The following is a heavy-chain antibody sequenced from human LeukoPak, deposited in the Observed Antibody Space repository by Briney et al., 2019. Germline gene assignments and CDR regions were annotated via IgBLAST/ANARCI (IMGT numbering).Heavy chain of an antibody. J-gene: IGHJ4*02. CDR2: ISGSGDST. V-gene: IGHV3-23*01. CDR3: ARSRYTSGRGAFEY. Sequence: GGSLRLSCAASEFTFSDYGMSWVRQAPGKGLEWVSGISGSGDSTYYADSVRGRFTISRDNSKSTLYLQMNSLRAEDTALYYCARSRYTSGRGAFEYWGQGTLVTVSS. D-gene: IGHD6-19*01. CDR1: EFTFSDYG.